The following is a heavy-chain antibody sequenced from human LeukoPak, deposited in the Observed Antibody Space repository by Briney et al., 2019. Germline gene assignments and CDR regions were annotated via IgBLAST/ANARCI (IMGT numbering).Heavy chain of an antibody. D-gene: IGHD2-15*01. Sequence: PGGSLRLSCAASVFTFSHYWMSWVRQAPGRGLEWVANIKPDGSKKDYVDFVKGRFTISRDNAKNSLYLQMDSLRSEDTAVYFCAREDMWAFDIWGQGTMVTVSS. CDR2: IKPDGSKK. CDR3: AREDMWAFDI. J-gene: IGHJ3*02. V-gene: IGHV3-7*01. CDR1: VFTFSHYW.